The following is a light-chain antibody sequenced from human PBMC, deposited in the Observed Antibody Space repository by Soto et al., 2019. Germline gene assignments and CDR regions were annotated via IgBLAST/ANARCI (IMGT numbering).Light chain of an antibody. Sequence: EIVLTQSPGTLSLSPGERATLSCRASQSVRSKFLAWYQQKPGQAPRLLIYGASSRANGIPDRFSGSGSGTEFTLTITRLEPEDFEVYYCQQYGSSPPTFGQGTKVDI. V-gene: IGKV3-20*01. CDR1: QSVRSKF. J-gene: IGKJ1*01. CDR2: GAS. CDR3: QQYGSSPPT.